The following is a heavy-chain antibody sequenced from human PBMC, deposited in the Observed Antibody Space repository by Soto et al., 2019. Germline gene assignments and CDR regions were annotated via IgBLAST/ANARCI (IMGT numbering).Heavy chain of an antibody. CDR2: ISAYNGNT. J-gene: IGHJ4*02. CDR3: ARDHLPLEYSSSSNYFDY. Sequence: VASVKVSCKASGYTFTSYGISWVRQAPGQGREWMGWISAYNGNTNYAQKLQGRVTMTTDTSTSTAYMELRSLRSDDTAVYYCARDHLPLEYSSSSNYFDYWGQGTLVTVSS. D-gene: IGHD6-6*01. V-gene: IGHV1-18*01. CDR1: GYTFTSYG.